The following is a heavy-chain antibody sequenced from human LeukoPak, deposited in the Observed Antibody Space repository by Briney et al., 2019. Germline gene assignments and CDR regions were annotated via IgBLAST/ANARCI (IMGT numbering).Heavy chain of an antibody. Sequence: GGSLRLSCAASGFTFSNYWMHWVRQAPGKGLVWVSRINSDGSGSNYVDSVKGRFTISRDNAKNTLYLQMNSLRAEDTAVYYCARSPYDRCRYYAHAIDYWGQGTLVTVSS. CDR1: GFTFSNYW. V-gene: IGHV3-74*01. J-gene: IGHJ4*02. D-gene: IGHD3-22*01. CDR2: INSDGSGS. CDR3: ARSPYDRCRYYAHAIDY.